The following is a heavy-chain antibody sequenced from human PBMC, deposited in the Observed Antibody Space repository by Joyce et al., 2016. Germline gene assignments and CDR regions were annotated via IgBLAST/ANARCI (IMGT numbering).Heavy chain of an antibody. Sequence: EVQLVQSGAEVKKPGESLRISCKGSGYGFAHYWIGWVRQMPGKGLEWRGVIYPADSDTRYSPSFQGQVTISADKSISTAYLQWSSLQASDTAMYYCARHALGYSSSWKDQMDVWGQGTPVTVSS. V-gene: IGHV5-51*01. J-gene: IGHJ6*02. CDR2: IYPADSDT. CDR3: ARHALGYSSSWKDQMDV. CDR1: GYGFAHYW. D-gene: IGHD6-13*01.